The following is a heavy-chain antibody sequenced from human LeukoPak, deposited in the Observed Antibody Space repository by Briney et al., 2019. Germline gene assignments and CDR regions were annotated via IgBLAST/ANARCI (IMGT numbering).Heavy chain of an antibody. V-gene: IGHV3-21*01. J-gene: IGHJ4*02. Sequence: GGSLRLSCAASGFTFSSYRMNWVRQAPGKGLEWVSSISSSSSYIYYADSVKGRFTISRDNAKNSLYLQMNSLRAEDTAVYYCARDHDSSGWALDYWGQGTLVTVSS. CDR3: ARDHDSSGWALDY. CDR2: ISSSSSYI. CDR1: GFTFSSYR. D-gene: IGHD6-19*01.